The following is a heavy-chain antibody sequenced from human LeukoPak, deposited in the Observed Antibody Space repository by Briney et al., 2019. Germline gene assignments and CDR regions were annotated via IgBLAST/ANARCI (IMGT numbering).Heavy chain of an antibody. CDR2: ISSSGSTI. V-gene: IGHV3-48*03. CDR3: ARRQGVLGYAFDI. D-gene: IGHD4/OR15-4a*01. CDR1: GFTFSSYE. J-gene: IGHJ3*02. Sequence: GGSLRLSCAASGFTFSSYEMNWVRQAPGKGLEWVSYISSSGSTIYYADSVKGRFTISRDNAKNSLYLQMNSLRAEDTAVYYCARRQGVLGYAFDIWGQGTMVTVSS.